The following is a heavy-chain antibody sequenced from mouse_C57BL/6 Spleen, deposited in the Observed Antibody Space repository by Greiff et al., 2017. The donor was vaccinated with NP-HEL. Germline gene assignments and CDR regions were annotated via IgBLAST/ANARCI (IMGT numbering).Heavy chain of an antibody. CDR2: INPYNGGT. CDR3: ARSRGYYGSSFHWYFDV. J-gene: IGHJ1*03. D-gene: IGHD1-1*01. Sequence: EVKLVESGPVLVKPGASVKMSCKASGYTFTDYYMNWVKQSHGKSLEWIGVINPYNGGTSYNQKFKGKATLTVDKSSSTAYMELNSLTSEDSAVYYCARSRGYYGSSFHWYFDVWGTGTTVTVSS. V-gene: IGHV1-19*01. CDR1: GYTFTDYY.